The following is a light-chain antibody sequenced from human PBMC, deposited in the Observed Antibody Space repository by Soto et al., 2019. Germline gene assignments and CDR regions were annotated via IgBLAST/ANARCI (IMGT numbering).Light chain of an antibody. V-gene: IGKV1-5*01. CDR3: QEYSSDSWT. CDR2: DAS. Sequence: DIQMTQSPSTLSASVGDRVTIACRASQSISTWLAWYQQKPGKAPNLLIYDASSLQSGVPSRFSGSGSGTEFTLTISSLQPDDFATYYCQEYSSDSWTFGQGTKVEIK. J-gene: IGKJ1*01. CDR1: QSISTW.